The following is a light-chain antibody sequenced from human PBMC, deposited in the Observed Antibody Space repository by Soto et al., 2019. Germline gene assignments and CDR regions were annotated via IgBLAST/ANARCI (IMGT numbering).Light chain of an antibody. CDR3: QQLFDSPIT. Sequence: DIQITQSPSSVSASVGDRVTITCRASQGISTWLAWYQQKPGKAPKLLIYAASTLESGVPSRFSATVCGTEFSLTITSLQPEDFATYYCQQLFDSPITFGQGTRLEIK. V-gene: IGKV1-12*01. CDR1: QGISTW. CDR2: AAS. J-gene: IGKJ5*01.